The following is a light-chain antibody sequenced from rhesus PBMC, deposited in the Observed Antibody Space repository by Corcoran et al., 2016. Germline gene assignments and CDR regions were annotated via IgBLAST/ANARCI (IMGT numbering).Light chain of an antibody. V-gene: IGKV3-42*01. J-gene: IGKJ4*01. CDR2: GAA. Sequence: EIVMTQSPATQSLSPGERATLSRRASQSVSSSLAWYQQKPGQAPKLHISGAASRATGIPERFRGSGSGTEFTLTISSLEPERVWVYCWQKDYSWPRALTFGGGHKVELK. CDR1: QSVSSS. CDR3: QKDYSWPRALT.